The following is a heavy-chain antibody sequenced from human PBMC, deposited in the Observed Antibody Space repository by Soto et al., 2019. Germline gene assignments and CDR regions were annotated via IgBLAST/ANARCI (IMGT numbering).Heavy chain of an antibody. J-gene: IGHJ5*02. Sequence: PSETLSLTCTVSGGSISSSTYYWGWVRQPPGKGLEWIGSIYYSGSTYYTPSLKSRVTISVDTSKNQFSLKLSSVTAADTAVYYCASPKIAFYNWFDPWGQGTLVT. CDR3: ASPKIAFYNWFDP. CDR1: GGSISSSTYY. CDR2: IYYSGST. D-gene: IGHD3-3*02. V-gene: IGHV4-39*01.